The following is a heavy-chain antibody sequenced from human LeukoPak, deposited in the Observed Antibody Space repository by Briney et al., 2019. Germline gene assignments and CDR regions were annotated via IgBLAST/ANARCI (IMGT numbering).Heavy chain of an antibody. D-gene: IGHD4-11*01. CDR3: ARDTGWFDP. CDR1: GGSVSSGSYY. J-gene: IGHJ5*02. Sequence: PSETLSLTCTVSGGSVSSGSYYWSWIRQPPGKGLEWIGYIYYSGSTNYNPSLKSRVTISVDTSKNQFSLKLSSVTAADTAEYYCARDTGWFDPWGQGTLVTVSS. CDR2: IYYSGST. V-gene: IGHV4-61*01.